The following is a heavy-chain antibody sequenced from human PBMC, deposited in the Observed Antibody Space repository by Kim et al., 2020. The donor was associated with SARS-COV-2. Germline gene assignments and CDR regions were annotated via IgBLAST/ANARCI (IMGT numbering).Heavy chain of an antibody. V-gene: IGHV4-39*01. CDR1: VGSISSSSYY. J-gene: IGHJ3*02. CDR2: IYYSGST. CDR3: SIRGFYSATIGLIVAFD. Sequence: SQTLSLTCTVSVGSISSSSYYWGWIRQPPGKGLEWIGSIYYSGSTYYNPSLKSRVTLSVDTSKNQFSLKLRSVTAADTAVYYCSIRGFYSATIGLIVAFD. D-gene: IGHD1-26*01.